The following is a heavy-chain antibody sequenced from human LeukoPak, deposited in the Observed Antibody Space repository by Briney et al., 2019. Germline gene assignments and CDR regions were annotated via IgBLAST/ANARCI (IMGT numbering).Heavy chain of an antibody. Sequence: GGSLRLSCAASGLTFSSYWMSWVRQAPGKGLEWVANIKQDGSEKYYVDSVKGRFTISRDNAKNSLYLQMNSLRAEDTAVYYCAREPVLLWFGEPSNWFDPWGQGTLVTVSS. V-gene: IGHV3-7*01. D-gene: IGHD3-10*01. CDR2: IKQDGSEK. CDR3: AREPVLLWFGEPSNWFDP. CDR1: GLTFSSYW. J-gene: IGHJ5*02.